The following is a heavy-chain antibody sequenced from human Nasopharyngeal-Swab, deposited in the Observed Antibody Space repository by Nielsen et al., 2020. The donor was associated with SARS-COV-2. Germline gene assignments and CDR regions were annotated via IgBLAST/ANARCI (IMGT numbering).Heavy chain of an antibody. D-gene: IGHD3-22*01. CDR2: ISSSGSTI. J-gene: IGHJ4*02. V-gene: IGHV3-48*03. Sequence: VRQAPGKGLEWVSYISSSGSTIYYADSVKGRFTISRDNAKNSLYLQMNSLRAEDTAAYYCAIDSSGYFDYWGQGTLVTVSS. CDR3: AIDSSGYFDY.